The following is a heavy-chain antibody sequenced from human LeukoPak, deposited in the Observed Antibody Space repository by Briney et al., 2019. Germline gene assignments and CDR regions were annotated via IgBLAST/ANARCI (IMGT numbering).Heavy chain of an antibody. Sequence: SETLSLTCAVYGGSFSGYYWSWIRQPPGKGLEWIGEINHSGSTNYNPSLKSRVTMSVDTSKNQFSLKLSSVTAADTAVYYCASSYYDILTGYWAFDYWGQGTLVTVSS. J-gene: IGHJ4*02. D-gene: IGHD3-9*01. CDR1: GGSFSGYY. V-gene: IGHV4-34*01. CDR2: INHSGST. CDR3: ASSYYDILTGYWAFDY.